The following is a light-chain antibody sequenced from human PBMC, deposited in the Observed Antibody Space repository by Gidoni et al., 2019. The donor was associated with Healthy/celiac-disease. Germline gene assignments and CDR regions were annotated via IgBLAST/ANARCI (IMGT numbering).Light chain of an antibody. CDR1: QSVSSSY. V-gene: IGKV3-20*01. Sequence: DIVLPQSPGTLSLSPGGSAIPSCRASQSVSSSYLAWYQQKPGQAPRLLIYGASSRATGIPDRFSGSGSGTDFTLTISRLEPEDFAVYYCQQYGSSPWTFXXXTKVEIK. CDR2: GAS. J-gene: IGKJ1*01. CDR3: QQYGSSPWT.